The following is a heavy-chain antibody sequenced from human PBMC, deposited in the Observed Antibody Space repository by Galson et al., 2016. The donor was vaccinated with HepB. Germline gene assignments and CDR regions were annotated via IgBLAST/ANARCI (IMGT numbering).Heavy chain of an antibody. CDR1: GFTFDLYA. V-gene: IGHV3-23*01. Sequence: SLRLSCAASGFTFDLYAMNWVRQAPGKGLEWVSGISGTSGRTYYADSVKGRFTISRDNSKNTVYLQMNSLRVEDTAAYYCTKDRGFWSGYSLDYWGQGTLVTVPS. J-gene: IGHJ4*02. CDR3: TKDRGFWSGYSLDY. D-gene: IGHD3-3*01. CDR2: ISGTSGRT.